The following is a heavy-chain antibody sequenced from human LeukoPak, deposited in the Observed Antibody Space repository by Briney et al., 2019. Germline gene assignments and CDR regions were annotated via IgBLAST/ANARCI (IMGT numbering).Heavy chain of an antibody. CDR1: GGSISSGGYS. D-gene: IGHD1-26*01. CDR2: IYHSGST. Sequence: SETLSLTCAVSGGSISSGGYSWSWIRQPPGKGLEWIGYIYHSGSTYYNPSLKSRVTVSVDRSKNQFSLKLSSVTAADTTVYYCARAGIVGAKGAPFDIWGQGTMVTASS. V-gene: IGHV4-30-2*01. CDR3: ARAGIVGAKGAPFDI. J-gene: IGHJ3*02.